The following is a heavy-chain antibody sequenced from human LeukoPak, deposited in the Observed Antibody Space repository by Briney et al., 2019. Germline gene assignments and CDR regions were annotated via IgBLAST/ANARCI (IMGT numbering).Heavy chain of an antibody. V-gene: IGHV4-59*11. CDR2: VYYTGGT. J-gene: IGHJ4*02. CDR3: TRGSIYEFDY. CDR1: GDSIHSHY. Sequence: PSETLSLTCTVSGDSIHSHYWSWVRQPPGKGLEWVGYVYYTGGTNYNPSLESRVTISVDRSRDQFSLRLSSVTAADTAVYFCTRGSIYEFDYWGRGTLVTVSS. D-gene: IGHD3-3*02.